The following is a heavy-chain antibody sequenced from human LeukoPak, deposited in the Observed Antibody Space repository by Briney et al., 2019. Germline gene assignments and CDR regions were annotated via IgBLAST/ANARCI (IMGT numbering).Heavy chain of an antibody. V-gene: IGHV4-59*01. D-gene: IGHD6-19*01. CDR2: IYYSGST. CDR3: ARVGSGVADY. J-gene: IGHJ4*02. CDR1: GGSISSYY. Sequence: SETLSLTCTVSGGSISSYYWSWIRQPPGKGLEWIGYIYYSGSTNYNPSLTSRVTISVDTSKNQFSLKLSSVTAADTAVYYCARVGSGVADYWGQGTLVTVSS.